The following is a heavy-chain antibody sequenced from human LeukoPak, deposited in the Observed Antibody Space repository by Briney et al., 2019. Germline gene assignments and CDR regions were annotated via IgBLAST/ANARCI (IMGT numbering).Heavy chain of an antibody. CDR3: VVSGYYYDWFDP. V-gene: IGHV1-69*02. J-gene: IGHJ5*02. CDR1: GTFTDYS. Sequence: ASVKVSCKASGTFTDYSISWARQAPGHGLEWMGRIIPILDQTDYTQKFHDRVTFTADKSTTTAYMELTSLASEDTAIYYCVVSGYYYDWFDPWGQGTPVTVS. CDR2: IIPILDQT. D-gene: IGHD3-3*01.